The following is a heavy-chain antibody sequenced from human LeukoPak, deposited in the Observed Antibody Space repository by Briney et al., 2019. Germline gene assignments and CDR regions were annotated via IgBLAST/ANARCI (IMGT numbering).Heavy chain of an antibody. J-gene: IGHJ4*02. V-gene: IGHV3-64D*06. D-gene: IGHD3-9*01. Sequence: GGSLRLSCSTSGFTFSNNFMHWVRQAPGKGLECVSSIGPNGASTLYADSVKGRFTISRDNSKNALYLQLTSLRLEDTALYYCVKDLTGTWSFDYWGQGTLVTASS. CDR3: VKDLTGTWSFDY. CDR1: GFTFSNNF. CDR2: IGPNGAST.